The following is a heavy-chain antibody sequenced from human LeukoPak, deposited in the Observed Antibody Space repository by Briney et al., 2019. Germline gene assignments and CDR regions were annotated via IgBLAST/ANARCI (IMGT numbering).Heavy chain of an antibody. CDR3: AGGGYSYGNFDY. Sequence: SETLSLTCTVSGGSISSSSYYWGWIRQPPGKGLEWIASIYYSGSTYYNPSLKSRVTISVDTSKNQFSLKLSSVTAADTAVYYCAGGGYSYGNFDYWGQGTLVTVSS. D-gene: IGHD5-18*01. CDR2: IYYSGST. V-gene: IGHV4-39*01. J-gene: IGHJ4*02. CDR1: GGSISSSSYY.